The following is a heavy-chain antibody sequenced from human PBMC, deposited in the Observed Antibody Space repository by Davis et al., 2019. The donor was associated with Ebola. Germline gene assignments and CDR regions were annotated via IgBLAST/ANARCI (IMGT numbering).Heavy chain of an antibody. CDR1: GISFSNYG. J-gene: IGHJ6*02. CDR2: ISPDGSDK. Sequence: GGSLRLSCAASGISFSNYGMFWVRQAPGKVMEWVAVISPDGSDKNYADSGKGRFTISRDDSKNTLYLQMNSLKTEDTAVYYCTTVTIFGMDVWGQGTTVTVSS. CDR3: TTVTIFGMDV. V-gene: IGHV3-30*03. D-gene: IGHD3-3*01.